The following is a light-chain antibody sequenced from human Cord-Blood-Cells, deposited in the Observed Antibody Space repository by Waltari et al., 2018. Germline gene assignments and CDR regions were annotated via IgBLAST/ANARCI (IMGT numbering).Light chain of an antibody. CDR3: CSYAGSYTVV. CDR1: SSDVGGYNY. Sequence: ALTHPRSVSGSPGQPVTISCTATSSDVGGYNYVSWYQQHPGKAPKLMIYDVSKRPSGVPDRFSGSKSGNTASLTISGLQAEDEADYYCCSYAGSYTVVFGGGTKLTVL. CDR2: DVS. V-gene: IGLV2-11*01. J-gene: IGLJ2*01.